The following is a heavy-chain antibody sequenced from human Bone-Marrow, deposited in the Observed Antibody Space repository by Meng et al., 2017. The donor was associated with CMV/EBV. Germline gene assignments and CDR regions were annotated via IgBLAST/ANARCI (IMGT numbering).Heavy chain of an antibody. CDR2: ISESGGTI. CDR1: GFTFNGYY. D-gene: IGHD4/OR15-4a*01. J-gene: IGHJ3*02. Sequence: GGSLRLSCAASGFTFNGYYMSWIRQAPGKGLEWVSSISESGGTIYYSGSVKGRFTISRDNAKSLLYLQMNSLRAEDTAVYYCARGGWDMYDASNHMWGQGTMVTVSS. V-gene: IGHV3-11*01. CDR3: ARGGWDMYDASNHM.